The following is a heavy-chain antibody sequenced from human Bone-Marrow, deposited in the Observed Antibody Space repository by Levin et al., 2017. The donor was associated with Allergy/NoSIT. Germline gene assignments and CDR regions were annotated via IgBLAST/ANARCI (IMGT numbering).Heavy chain of an antibody. Sequence: SVKVSCKASGGTFSSYAISWVRQAPGQGLEWMGGIIPIFGTANYAQKFQGRVTITADESTSTAYMELSSLRSEDTAVYYCARDFNSHCSSTSCYAVGYNWFDPWGQGTLVTVSS. CDR2: IIPIFGTA. J-gene: IGHJ5*02. CDR3: ARDFNSHCSSTSCYAVGYNWFDP. D-gene: IGHD2-2*01. V-gene: IGHV1-69*13. CDR1: GGTFSSYA.